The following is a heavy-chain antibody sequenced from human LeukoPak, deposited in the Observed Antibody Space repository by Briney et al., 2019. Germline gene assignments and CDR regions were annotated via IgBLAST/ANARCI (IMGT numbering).Heavy chain of an antibody. D-gene: IGHD4-17*01. J-gene: IGHJ4*02. CDR1: GYTFTNYY. V-gene: IGHV1-46*01. CDR2: INPSGGST. Sequence: GASVKVSCKASGYTFTNYYIHWVRQAPGQGLECMGIINPSGGSTSYAQKFQGRVTMTRDMSTSTVYMELSSLRSEDTAVYYCASFELDYGDSFDYWGQGTLVTVSS. CDR3: ASFELDYGDSFDY.